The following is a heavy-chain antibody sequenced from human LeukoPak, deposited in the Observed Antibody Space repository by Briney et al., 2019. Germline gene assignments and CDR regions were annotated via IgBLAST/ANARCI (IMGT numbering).Heavy chain of an antibody. CDR2: ISYDGSNK. CDR1: GFTFSSYG. V-gene: IGHV3-30*18. J-gene: IGHJ6*02. Sequence: GGSLRLSCAASGFTFSSYGMHWVRQAPGKGLEWAAVISYDGSNKYYADSVKGRFTISRDNSKNTLYLQMNSLRAEDTAVYYCAKKFVDDILTGYKDYYYYYGMDVWGQGTTVTVSS. D-gene: IGHD3-9*01. CDR3: AKKFVDDILTGYKDYYYYYGMDV.